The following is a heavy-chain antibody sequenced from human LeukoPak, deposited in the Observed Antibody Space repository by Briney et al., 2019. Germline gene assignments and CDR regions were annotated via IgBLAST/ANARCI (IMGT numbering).Heavy chain of an antibody. D-gene: IGHD3-22*01. V-gene: IGHV3-73*01. Sequence: GGSLKLSCVVSGFTFSGSAVHWVRQASGKGLEWVGRIRSKANNYATAYAASVKGRFTISRDDSKNTAYLQMNSLKTEDTAVYYCSGDNFDSSVKFDYWGQGTLVTVSS. CDR1: GFTFSGSA. CDR3: SGDNFDSSVKFDY. J-gene: IGHJ4*02. CDR2: IRSKANNYAT.